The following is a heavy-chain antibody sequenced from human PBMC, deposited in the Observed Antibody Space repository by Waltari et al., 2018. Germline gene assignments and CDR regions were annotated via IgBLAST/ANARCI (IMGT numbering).Heavy chain of an antibody. CDR2: MNPNSGNT. CDR3: ARSGMVAGFDY. Sequence: VQLVQSGAEVKKPGESLKISCKGSGYSFTSYWIAWVRQMPGKGLEWMGWMNPNSGNTGYAQKFQGRVTITRNTSISTAYMELSSLRSEDTTVYYCARSGMVAGFDYWGQGTLVTVSS. V-gene: IGHV1-8*03. J-gene: IGHJ4*02. CDR1: GYSFTSYW. D-gene: IGHD6-19*01.